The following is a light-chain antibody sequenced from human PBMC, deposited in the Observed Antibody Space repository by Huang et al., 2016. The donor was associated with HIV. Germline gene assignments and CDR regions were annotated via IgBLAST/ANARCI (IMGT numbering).Light chain of an antibody. J-gene: IGKJ1*01. CDR2: GAS. V-gene: IGKV3-15*01. CDR3: QQYNKWPVT. Sequence: EIVMTQSRATLSVSPGERATLSCRASQSVSSNLAWYQQKPGQAPRLLIYGASTRATGITARFSGSGSWTEFTLTISSLQSEDFVVYYCQQYNKWPVTFGQGTKVEIK. CDR1: QSVSSN.